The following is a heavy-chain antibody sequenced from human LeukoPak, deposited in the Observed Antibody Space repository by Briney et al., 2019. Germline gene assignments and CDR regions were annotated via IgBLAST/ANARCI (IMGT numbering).Heavy chain of an antibody. V-gene: IGHV4-34*01. CDR2: INHSGST. J-gene: IGHJ4*02. Sequence: PGGSLRLSCAASGFTFSSYAMSWVRQAPGKGLEWIGEINHSGSTNYNPSLKSRVTISVDTSKNQFSLKLSSVTAADTAVYYCARVTYYYDSSGYRPASNFDYWGQGTLVTVSS. D-gene: IGHD3-22*01. CDR1: GFTFSSYA. CDR3: ARVTYYYDSSGYRPASNFDY.